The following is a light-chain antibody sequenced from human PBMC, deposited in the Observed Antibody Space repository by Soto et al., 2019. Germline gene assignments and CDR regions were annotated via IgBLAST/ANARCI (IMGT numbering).Light chain of an antibody. Sequence: EXALTQSPGTLSLSPGERATLSCRASHSVTSSDGAVYPQKPGQTASPIMQRANKRATGIPNRFSGSGSGTDLTLTISRLEPEDFAVYHCQQYGNSPWTFGQGTKVDI. CDR3: QQYGNSPWT. CDR2: RAN. J-gene: IGKJ1*01. CDR1: HSVTSSD. V-gene: IGKV3-20*01.